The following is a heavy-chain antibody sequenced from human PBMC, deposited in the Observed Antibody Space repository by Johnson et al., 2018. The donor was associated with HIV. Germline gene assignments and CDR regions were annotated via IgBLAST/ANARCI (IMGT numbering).Heavy chain of an antibody. CDR1: GITVSSNY. J-gene: IGHJ3*02. CDR3: VTLVVAPPFDI. V-gene: IGHV3-66*01. CDR2: IYSGGST. Sequence: EVQLVESGGGLVQPGGSLRLSCAASGITVSSNYMSWVRQAPGKGLEWVSVIYSGGSTYYADSVKGRFTISRDNSKNTLYLQMNSLRAEDTAVYYCVTLVVAPPFDIWGQGTMVTVSS. D-gene: IGHD2-15*01.